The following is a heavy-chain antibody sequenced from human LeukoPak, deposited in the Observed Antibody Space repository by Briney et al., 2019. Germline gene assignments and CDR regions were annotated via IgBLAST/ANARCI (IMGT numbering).Heavy chain of an antibody. CDR2: ISSSGGST. CDR3: ATSWMADSYYYDSSGYYDY. Sequence: GGSLRLSCAASGFTFSSYAMSWVRQAPGKGLEWVSAISSSGGSTFYADSVKGRFTISRDNSKNTLYLQMNSLRAEDTAVYYCATSWMADSYYYDSSGYYDYWGQGTLVTVSS. J-gene: IGHJ4*02. D-gene: IGHD3-22*01. CDR1: GFTFSSYA. V-gene: IGHV3-23*01.